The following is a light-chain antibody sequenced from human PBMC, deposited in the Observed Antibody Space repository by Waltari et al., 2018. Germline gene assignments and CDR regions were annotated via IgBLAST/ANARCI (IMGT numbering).Light chain of an antibody. CDR3: QQYLNRLT. J-gene: IGKJ4*01. V-gene: IGKV3-15*01. Sequence: IVMTQSPATLSVSPGERATLSCRASRSVSSNLAWYQQKPGQAPRLLIYRASTRAIGIPARFSGSGSGTEFTLTISSLQSEDFAVYFCQQYLNRLTFGGGTKVEIK. CDR2: RAS. CDR1: RSVSSN.